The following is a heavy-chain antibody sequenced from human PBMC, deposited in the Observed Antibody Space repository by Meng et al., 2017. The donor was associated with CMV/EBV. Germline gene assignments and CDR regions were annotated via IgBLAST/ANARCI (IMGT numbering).Heavy chain of an antibody. Sequence: SETLSLTCTVSGGSISSSSYYWGWIRQPPGKGLEWIGSIYYSGSTYYNPSLKSRVTISVDTSKNQFSLTLSSVTAADTAVYYCARQGCYNYSGFVDYWGQGTLVTVSS. CDR1: GGSISSSSYY. V-gene: IGHV4-39*07. J-gene: IGHJ4*02. CDR3: ARQGCYNYSGFVDY. CDR2: IYYSGST. D-gene: IGHD5-24*01.